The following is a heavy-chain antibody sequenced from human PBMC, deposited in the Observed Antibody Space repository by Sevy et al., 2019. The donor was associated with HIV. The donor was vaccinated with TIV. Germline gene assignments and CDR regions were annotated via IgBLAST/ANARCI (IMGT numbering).Heavy chain of an antibody. CDR3: ARDLEFYDYGDYGPAFMPDY. CDR1: GFTFSSYG. J-gene: IGHJ4*02. CDR2: IWFDGSNT. Sequence: GGSLRLSCAASGFTFSSYGMHWVRQAPGKGLEWVALIWFDGSNTYYSDSVKGRFTISRDIAKNTLHLQMSSLRAEDTAVNYCARDLEFYDYGDYGPAFMPDYWGQGTLVTVSS. V-gene: IGHV3-33*01. D-gene: IGHD4-17*01.